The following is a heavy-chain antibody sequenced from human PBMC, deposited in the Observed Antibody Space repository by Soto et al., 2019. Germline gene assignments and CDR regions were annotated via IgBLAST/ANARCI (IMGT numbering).Heavy chain of an antibody. D-gene: IGHD1-20*01. J-gene: IGHJ3*02. CDR3: ARDWPGIKTYEALVI. CDR1: GYTFTSYD. V-gene: IGHV1-8*01. CDR2: MSPNTGTI. Sequence: ASVKVSCKASGYTFTSYDINWVRQATGQGPEWMGWMSPNTGTIVYAQKFQGRVTMTRNTSTSTAYMTLSSLRSEDTAVYYCARDWPGIKTYEALVIWGQGTTVTVSS.